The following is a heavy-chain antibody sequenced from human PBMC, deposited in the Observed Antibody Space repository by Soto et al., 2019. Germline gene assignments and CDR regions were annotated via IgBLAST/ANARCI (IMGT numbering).Heavy chain of an antibody. CDR1: GFTFSSYA. Sequence: EVQLLESGGTLVQPGGSLRLSCAASGFTFSSYAMGWVRQAPGEGLEWVSSISSGGGDAYYADSVMGRFTISRDNSRNALYLQMHSLRGESTAVYYGAKVVAGVVRCNFDYWGQGTLVTVSS. CDR3: AKVVAGVVRCNFDY. V-gene: IGHV3-23*01. CDR2: ISSGGGDA. J-gene: IGHJ4*02. D-gene: IGHD2-2*01.